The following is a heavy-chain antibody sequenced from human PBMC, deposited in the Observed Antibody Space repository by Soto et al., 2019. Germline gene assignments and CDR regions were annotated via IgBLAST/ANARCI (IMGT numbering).Heavy chain of an antibody. D-gene: IGHD2-2*01. CDR2: ISGYNGNT. Sequence: QVQLVQSGAEVKKPGASVKVSCKASGYTFTSYYISWVRQAPGQGLEWMGWISGYNGNTNYAQKLQGRVTMTTDTXXXXXXXXXXXXXXXXXXXXXXAREGPPSLNWGQGTLVTVS. CDR3: AREGPPSLN. V-gene: IGHV1-18*01. J-gene: IGHJ4*02. CDR1: GYTFTSYY.